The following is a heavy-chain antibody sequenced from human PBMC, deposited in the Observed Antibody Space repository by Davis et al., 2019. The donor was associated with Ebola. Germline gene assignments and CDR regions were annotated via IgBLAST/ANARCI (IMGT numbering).Heavy chain of an antibody. CDR3: AREDYPRGMDV. V-gene: IGHV3-33*01. J-gene: IGHJ6*02. Sequence: GESLKISCAASGFTFSSYGMHWVRQAPGKGLEWVAVTWYDGSNKYYADSVKGRFTISRDNSKNTLYLQMNSLRAEDTAVYYCAREDYPRGMDVWGQGTTVTVSS. CDR2: TWYDGSNK. D-gene: IGHD4-11*01. CDR1: GFTFSSYG.